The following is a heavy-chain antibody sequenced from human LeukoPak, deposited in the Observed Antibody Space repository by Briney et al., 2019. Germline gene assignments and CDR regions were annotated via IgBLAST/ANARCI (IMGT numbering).Heavy chain of an antibody. CDR1: GGSFSGYY. D-gene: IGHD6-19*01. J-gene: IGHJ4*02. CDR3: ARTRQWLVKGMWGYYFDY. Sequence: SETLSLTCAVYGGSFSGYYWSWIRQPPGKGLEWIGEINHSGSTNYNPSLKSRVTISVDTSKDQFSLKLSSVTAADTAVYYCARTRQWLVKGMWGYYFDYWGQGTLVTVSS. V-gene: IGHV4-34*01. CDR2: INHSGST.